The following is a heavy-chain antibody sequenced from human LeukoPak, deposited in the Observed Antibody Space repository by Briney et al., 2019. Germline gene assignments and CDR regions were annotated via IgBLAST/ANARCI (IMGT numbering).Heavy chain of an antibody. J-gene: IGHJ4*02. CDR1: GFTFSSYG. CDR3: AKDKGGSYYPAYFDY. Sequence: GGSLRLSCAASGFTFSSYGMHWVRQAPGKGLEWVSAISGSGGSTYYADSVKGRFTISRDNSKNTLYLQMNSLRAEDTAVYYCAKDKGGSYYPAYFDYWGQGTLVTVSS. D-gene: IGHD1-26*01. CDR2: ISGSGGST. V-gene: IGHV3-23*01.